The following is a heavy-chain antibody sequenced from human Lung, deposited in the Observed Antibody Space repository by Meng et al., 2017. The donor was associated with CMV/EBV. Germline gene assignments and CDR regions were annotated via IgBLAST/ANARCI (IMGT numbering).Heavy chain of an antibody. CDR1: GFTFSRYW. Sequence: GESLKISCAASGFTFSRYWMHWVRQTPEKGLVWVSRIKTDGTYSNYADYVKGRFTISRDNARNTLYLQMDSLRGEDTAVYYCCMGHYSGAWGQGTLVTVSS. D-gene: IGHD2-21*01. J-gene: IGHJ5*02. CDR3: CMGHYSGA. CDR2: IKTDGTYS. V-gene: IGHV3-74*01.